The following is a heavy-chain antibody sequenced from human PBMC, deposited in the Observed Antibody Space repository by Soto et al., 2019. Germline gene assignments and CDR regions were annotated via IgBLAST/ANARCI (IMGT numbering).Heavy chain of an antibody. D-gene: IGHD3-22*01. J-gene: IGHJ4*02. CDR2: IYYSGST. CDR1: GGSISSGGYY. CDR3: ARNYDSGYDY. Sequence: PSETLSLTCTVSGGSISSGGYYWSWIRQHPGKGLEWIGYIYYSGSTYYNPSLKSRLTISVDTSKNQFSLKLSSVTAADTAVYYCARNYDSGYDYWGQGALVTVSS. V-gene: IGHV4-31*03.